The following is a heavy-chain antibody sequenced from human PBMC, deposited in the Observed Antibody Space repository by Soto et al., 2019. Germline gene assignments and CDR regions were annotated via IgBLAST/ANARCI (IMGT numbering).Heavy chain of an antibody. CDR1: GFTFSSYW. Sequence: PGGSLRLSCAASGFTFSSYWMHWVRQAPGKGLVWVSRINSDGSSTSYADSVKGRFTISRDNAKNTLYLQMNSLRAEDTAVYYCARGGGSSWLSSASYNWFDPWGQGTLVTVSS. V-gene: IGHV3-74*01. J-gene: IGHJ5*02. CDR3: ARGGGSSWLSSASYNWFDP. D-gene: IGHD6-13*01. CDR2: INSDGSST.